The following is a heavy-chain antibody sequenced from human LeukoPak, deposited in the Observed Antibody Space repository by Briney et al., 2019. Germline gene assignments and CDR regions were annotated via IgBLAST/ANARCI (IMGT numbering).Heavy chain of an antibody. D-gene: IGHD3-22*01. Sequence: PGGSLRLSCAASGFTFSGSAMHWVRQASGKGLEWVGRIRSKANSYATAYAASVKGRFTISRDDSKNTAYLQMNSLKTEDTAVYYCTRTIYYYDSSGYYDRDYWGQGTLVTVSS. V-gene: IGHV3-73*01. CDR3: TRTIYYYDSSGYYDRDY. J-gene: IGHJ4*02. CDR1: GFTFSGSA. CDR2: IRSKANSYAT.